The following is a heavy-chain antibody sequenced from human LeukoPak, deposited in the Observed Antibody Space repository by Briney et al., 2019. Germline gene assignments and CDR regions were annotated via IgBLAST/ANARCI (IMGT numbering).Heavy chain of an antibody. Sequence: GGSLRLSCAASGFTFSSYSMNWVRQAPGKGLEWVAVIWYDGSKKYYADSVKGRFTISRDNSKNTLSLQTNSLRVEDTAVYYCVRDDGSTNYYYGMDVWGQGTTVTVSS. D-gene: IGHD3-10*01. J-gene: IGHJ6*02. V-gene: IGHV3-33*08. CDR3: VRDDGSTNYYYGMDV. CDR1: GFTFSSYS. CDR2: IWYDGSKK.